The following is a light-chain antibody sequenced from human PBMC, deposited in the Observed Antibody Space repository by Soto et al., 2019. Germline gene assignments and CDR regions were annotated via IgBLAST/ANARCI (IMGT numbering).Light chain of an antibody. CDR1: QSVSSSY. CDR3: QQYGSSHT. J-gene: IGKJ2*01. Sequence: EIVWTQSPGTLSLSPGERATLSCRASQSVSSSYLAWYQHKPGQAPRLLIYGASSRAAGIPDRFSGSGSGTDFTLTISRLEPEDFAVYYCQQYGSSHTFGQGTKLEIK. CDR2: GAS. V-gene: IGKV3-20*01.